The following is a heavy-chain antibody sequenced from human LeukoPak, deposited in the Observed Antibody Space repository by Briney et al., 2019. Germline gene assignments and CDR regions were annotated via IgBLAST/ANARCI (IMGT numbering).Heavy chain of an antibody. CDR1: GFTFSSYA. J-gene: IGHJ3*01. CDR2: ISGSGGRI. D-gene: IGHD1-26*01. Sequence: GGSLRLSCAASGFTFSSYAMSWVRQAPGKGLEWVSAISGSGGRIYYGASVKGRFTISRDNSKNTLNLQMNSLRAEDTAVYYCARVIGWDEPFDLWGHGTLVTVSS. V-gene: IGHV3-23*01. CDR3: ARVIGWDEPFDL.